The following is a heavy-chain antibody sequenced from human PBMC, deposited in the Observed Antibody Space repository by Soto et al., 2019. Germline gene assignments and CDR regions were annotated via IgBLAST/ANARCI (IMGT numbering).Heavy chain of an antibody. D-gene: IGHD6-19*01. Sequence: EVQLLETGGGLVQPGGSLRLSCAASGFTFSSYAMSWVRQAPGKGLEWVSAISGSGGSTYYADSVKGRFTISRDNSKNALYLQMNSLRAEDTAVYYCARRSSGWYFDYWGQGTLVTVSS. CDR2: ISGSGGST. CDR3: ARRSSGWYFDY. J-gene: IGHJ4*02. V-gene: IGHV3-23*01. CDR1: GFTFSSYA.